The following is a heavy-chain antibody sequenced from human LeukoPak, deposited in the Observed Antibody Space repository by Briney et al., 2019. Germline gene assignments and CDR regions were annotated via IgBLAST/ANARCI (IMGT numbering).Heavy chain of an antibody. CDR2: FDPEDGET. J-gene: IGHJ6*02. CDR1: GYTLSELS. V-gene: IGHV1-24*01. Sequence: ASVKVSCKVSGYTLSELSMHWVRQAPGKGLEWMGGFDPEDGETIYAQKFQGRVTMTEDTSKDTAYMELSSLRSEDTAVYYCATEASDIVPTIPPKHYGMDVWGQGTTVTVSS. D-gene: IGHD5-12*01. CDR3: ATEASDIVPTIPPKHYGMDV.